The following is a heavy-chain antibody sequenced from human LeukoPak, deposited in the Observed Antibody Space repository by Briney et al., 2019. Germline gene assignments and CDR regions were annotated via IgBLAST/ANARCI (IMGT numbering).Heavy chain of an antibody. J-gene: IGHJ4*02. Sequence: GGSLRLSCAASGFSFSGYWMTWVRQAPGKGLEWVANIKEDGSEKYYADFVKGRFTISRDNAKNSLDLQMNSLRAEDTAVYYCARMGSTDYWGQGTLVTVSS. V-gene: IGHV3-7*03. D-gene: IGHD2/OR15-2a*01. CDR1: GFSFSGYW. CDR3: ARMGSTDY. CDR2: IKEDGSEK.